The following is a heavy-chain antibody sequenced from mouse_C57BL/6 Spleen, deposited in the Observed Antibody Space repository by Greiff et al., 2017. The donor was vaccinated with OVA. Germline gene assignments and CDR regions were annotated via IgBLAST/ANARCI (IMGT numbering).Heavy chain of an antibody. J-gene: IGHJ3*01. Sequence: EVKLQESGPGLVKPSQSLSLTCSVTGYSITSGYYWNWIRQFPGNKLEWMGYISYDGSNNYNPSLKNRISITRDTSKNQFFLKLNSVTTEDTATYYCASRYSNPFAYWGQGTLVTVSA. CDR3: ASRYSNPFAY. CDR1: GYSITSGYY. CDR2: ISYDGSN. D-gene: IGHD2-5*01. V-gene: IGHV3-6*01.